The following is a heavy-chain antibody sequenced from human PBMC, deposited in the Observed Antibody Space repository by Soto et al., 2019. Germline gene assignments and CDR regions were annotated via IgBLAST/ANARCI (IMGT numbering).Heavy chain of an antibody. V-gene: IGHV3-53*01. CDR3: AIGPYYVSSGYYYWYYYYGMHG. J-gene: IGHJ6*02. D-gene: IGHD3-22*01. Sequence: PGGSLRLSCAASGFTVSSNYMSWVRQAPGKGLEWVSVIYSGGSTYYADSVKGRFTISRDNSKNKLYLQMNSLRAEDTAVYYFAIGPYYVSSGYYYWYYYYGMHGWGQGTTVTVSS. CDR1: GFTVSSNY. CDR2: IYSGGST.